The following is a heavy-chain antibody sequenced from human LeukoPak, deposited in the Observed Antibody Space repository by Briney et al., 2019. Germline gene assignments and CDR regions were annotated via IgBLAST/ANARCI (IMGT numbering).Heavy chain of an antibody. Sequence: GGSLRLSCAASGFTVSSNYMSWVRQAPGKGLEWVSVIYRGGSKDYGDSVKGRFTISRDNYKNTLYLQMNSLRAEDTAIYYCARIFYYGSGNNWFDPWGQGTLVTVSS. CDR2: IYRGGSK. J-gene: IGHJ5*02. CDR3: ARIFYYGSGNNWFDP. CDR1: GFTVSSNY. V-gene: IGHV3-53*01. D-gene: IGHD3-10*01.